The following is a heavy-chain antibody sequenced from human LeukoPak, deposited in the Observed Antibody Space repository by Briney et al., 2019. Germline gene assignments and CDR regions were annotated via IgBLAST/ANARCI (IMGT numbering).Heavy chain of an antibody. CDR2: ISYDGSNK. J-gene: IGHJ4*02. CDR3: ARPYSSSWYYFDY. CDR1: GFTFSSYF. V-gene: IGHV3-30-3*01. D-gene: IGHD6-13*01. Sequence: GGSLRLSCAASGFTFSSYFMNWVRQAPGKGLEWVAVISYDGSNKYYADSVKGRFTISRDISKNTLYLQMISLKAEDTAVYYCARPYSSSWYYFDYWGQGTLVTVSS.